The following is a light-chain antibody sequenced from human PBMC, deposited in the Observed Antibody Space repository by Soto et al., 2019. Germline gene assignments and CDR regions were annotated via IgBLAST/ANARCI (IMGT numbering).Light chain of an antibody. Sequence: QSVLTQPPSASATPGQRVTISCSGSGSNIGSTYVDWYQQLPGAAPKLLIYRNNQRPSGVPDRFSGSKSGTSASLAISGLRSEDEADYHCASWDDSLTHWVFGGGTKLTVL. CDR1: GSNIGSTY. V-gene: IGLV1-47*01. CDR2: RNN. J-gene: IGLJ3*02. CDR3: ASWDDSLTHWV.